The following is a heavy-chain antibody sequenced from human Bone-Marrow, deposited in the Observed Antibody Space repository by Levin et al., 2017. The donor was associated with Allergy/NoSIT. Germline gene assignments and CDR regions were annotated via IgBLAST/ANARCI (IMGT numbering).Heavy chain of an antibody. CDR2: INPRDGHT. V-gene: IGHV1-46*02. CDR3: ARLQNFADSFDF. D-gene: IGHD1-1*01. J-gene: IGHJ3*01. Sequence: ASVKVSCKASGYGFNDYYIHWVRQAPRQGLEWMGLINPRDGHTSYPQTFQGRVSMTSDTSTSTVYMQLSGLTSEDTAVYYCARLQNFADSFDFWGQGTMVTVSS. CDR1: GYGFNDYY.